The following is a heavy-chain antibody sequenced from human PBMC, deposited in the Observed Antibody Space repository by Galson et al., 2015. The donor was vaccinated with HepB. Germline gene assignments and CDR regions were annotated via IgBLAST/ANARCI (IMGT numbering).Heavy chain of an antibody. Sequence: ETLSLTCAVYGGSFSGYYWSWIRQPPGKGLEWIGEINHSGSTNYNPSLKSRVTISVDTSKNQFSLKLSSVTAADTAVYYCARGSLRHYDILTGIYPRGNWFDPWGQGTLVTVSS. V-gene: IGHV4-34*01. J-gene: IGHJ5*02. CDR3: ARGSLRHYDILTGIYPRGNWFDP. CDR1: GGSFSGYY. CDR2: INHSGST. D-gene: IGHD3-9*01.